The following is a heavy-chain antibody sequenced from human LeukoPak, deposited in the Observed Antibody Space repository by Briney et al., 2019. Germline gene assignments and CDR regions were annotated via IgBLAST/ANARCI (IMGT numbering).Heavy chain of an antibody. CDR1: GGSISSYY. V-gene: IGHV4-59*01. Sequence: PSETLSLTCTVSGGSISSYYWSWIRQPPGKGLEWIGYIYYSGSTNYNPSLKSRVTISVDTSKNQFSLKLSSVTAADTAVYYCARVLAYYYDTSGIRGTNWFDPWGQGTLVTVSS. J-gene: IGHJ5*02. D-gene: IGHD3-22*01. CDR3: ARVLAYYYDTSGIRGTNWFDP. CDR2: IYYSGST.